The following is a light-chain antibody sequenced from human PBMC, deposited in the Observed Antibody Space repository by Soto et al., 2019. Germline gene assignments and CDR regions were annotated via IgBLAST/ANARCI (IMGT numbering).Light chain of an antibody. CDR1: SSDVGNYNY. Sequence: QSALTQPASVSGSPGQSITISCAGTSSDVGNYNYVSWYQQHPGKAPKLMIYEVSNRPSGVSNRFSGSKSGNTASLTISGLQAEDEADYYCSSYTSSSSVVCGGGTTLTVL. CDR3: SSYTSSSSVV. CDR2: EVS. V-gene: IGLV2-14*01. J-gene: IGLJ2*01.